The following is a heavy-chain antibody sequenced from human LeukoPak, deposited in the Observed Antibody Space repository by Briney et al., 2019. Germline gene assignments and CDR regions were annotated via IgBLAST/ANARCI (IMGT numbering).Heavy chain of an antibody. CDR2: INHSGST. CDR1: GGSFSGYY. Sequence: PSGTLSLTCAVYGGSFSGYYWSWIRQPPGKGLEWIGEINHSGSTNYNPSLKSRVTISVDTSKNQFSLKLSSVTAADTAVYYCARVRPTAVADYWGQGTLVTVSS. J-gene: IGHJ4*02. CDR3: ARVRPTAVADY. V-gene: IGHV4-34*01.